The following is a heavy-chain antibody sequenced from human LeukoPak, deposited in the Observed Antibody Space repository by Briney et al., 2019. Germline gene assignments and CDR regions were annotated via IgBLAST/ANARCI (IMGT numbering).Heavy chain of an antibody. CDR1: GFTFNDYA. D-gene: IGHD6-13*01. Sequence: GGSLRLSCAASGFTFNDYAMRWVRQAPGKGLEWVAGISGNSGSIGYADSVKGRVTISRENAKNSLYLQMNSLRAEDMALYYCAKDGDSSSWYRGGYYFDYWGQGTLVTVSS. CDR3: AKDGDSSSWYRGGYYFDY. J-gene: IGHJ4*02. CDR2: ISGNSGSI. V-gene: IGHV3-9*03.